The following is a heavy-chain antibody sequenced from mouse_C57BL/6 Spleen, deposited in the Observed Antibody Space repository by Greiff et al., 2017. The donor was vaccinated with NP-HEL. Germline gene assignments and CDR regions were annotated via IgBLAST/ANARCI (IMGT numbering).Heavy chain of an antibody. V-gene: IGHV5-16*01. CDR1: GFTFSDYY. CDR2: INYDGSST. J-gene: IGHJ3*01. Sequence: EVKLMESEGGLVQPGSSMKLSCTASGFTFSDYYMAWVRQVPEKGLEWVANINYDGSSTYYLDSLKSRFIISRDNAKNILYLQMSSLKSEDTATYYCARAYYGSSSLFAYWGQGTLVTVSA. D-gene: IGHD1-1*01. CDR3: ARAYYGSSSLFAY.